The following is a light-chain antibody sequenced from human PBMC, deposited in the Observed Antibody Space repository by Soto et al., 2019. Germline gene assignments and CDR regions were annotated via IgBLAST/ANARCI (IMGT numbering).Light chain of an antibody. CDR2: SAS. Sequence: DIQMTQSPSSLSASVGDRVTVSCRASQSINSYLNWYQQKPGKAPTLLIYSASSLEEGVPSRFSGSGSGTEFTLTISSLQPDDFATYYCQQTYTTPYTFGQGTKLEIK. CDR1: QSINSY. V-gene: IGKV1-39*01. CDR3: QQTYTTPYT. J-gene: IGKJ2*01.